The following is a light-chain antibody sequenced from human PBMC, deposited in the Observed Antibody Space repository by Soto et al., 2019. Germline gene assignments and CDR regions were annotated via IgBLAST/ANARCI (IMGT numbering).Light chain of an antibody. CDR2: AAS. CDR1: ENIRSY. J-gene: IGKJ1*01. V-gene: IGKV1-39*01. CDR3: QQSYSTPRT. Sequence: DIQMTQSPSSLSASVGDRVTITCRASENIRSYLNWYLHKPGKAPKLLIYAASTLQSGVPSRFSGSGSGTHFTLTISRLQPEDFATYYCQQSYSTPRTFGQGTKVEIK.